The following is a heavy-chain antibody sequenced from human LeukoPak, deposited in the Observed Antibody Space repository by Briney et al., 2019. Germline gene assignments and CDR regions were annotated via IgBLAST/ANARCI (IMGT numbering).Heavy chain of an antibody. Sequence: GGSLRLSCAASGFTFSSYARSWVRQAPGKGLEWVSAISGSGGSTYYADSVKGRFTISRDNSKNTLYLQMNSLRAEDTAVYYCAKSEDGSSLYFDYWGQGTLVTVSS. V-gene: IGHV3-23*01. D-gene: IGHD6-6*01. J-gene: IGHJ4*02. CDR2: ISGSGGST. CDR3: AKSEDGSSLYFDY. CDR1: GFTFSSYA.